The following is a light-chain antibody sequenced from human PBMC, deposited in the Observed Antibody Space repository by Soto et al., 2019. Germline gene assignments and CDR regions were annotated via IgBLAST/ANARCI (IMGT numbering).Light chain of an antibody. CDR1: QTVSSY. Sequence: SELTQSPSSLSAPVGDTVTISCRASQTVSSYLNWYQQKVGQAPRLLIYFISRLQTGVPSRFSASGSGSDFTLTISRLEPDDFAVYYCHQYDSLPLTFAGGTKVDIK. CDR3: HQYDSLPLT. V-gene: IGKV1-39*01. CDR2: FIS. J-gene: IGKJ4*01.